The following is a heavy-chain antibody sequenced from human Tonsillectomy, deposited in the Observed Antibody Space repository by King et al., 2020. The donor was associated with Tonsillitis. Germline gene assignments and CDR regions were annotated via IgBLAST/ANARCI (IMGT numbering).Heavy chain of an antibody. D-gene: IGHD4-23*01. CDR2: ISWISGSI. Sequence: VQLVESGGGLVQPGRSLRLSCAASGFTFDDYAMHWVRQAPGKGLEWVSGISWISGSIGYADSVKGRFTISRDNAKNSLYLQMNSLIAEDTALYYCANALVDYGGNRGDFDIGGQGTMISVSS. J-gene: IGHJ3*02. CDR1: GFTFDDYA. V-gene: IGHV3-9*01. CDR3: ANALVDYGGNRGDFDI.